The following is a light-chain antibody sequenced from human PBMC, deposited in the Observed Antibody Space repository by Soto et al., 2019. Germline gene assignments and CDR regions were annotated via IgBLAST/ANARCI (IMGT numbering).Light chain of an antibody. V-gene: IGKV1-5*01. CDR3: QQYNRYPYT. J-gene: IGKJ2*01. Sequence: DIQMTQSPSTLSASVGDRVTITCRASQSISSWLAWYQQKPGKATKLLIYDASSLESGVPSRFSGSGSGTECTLTISSLQPDDFATYYCQQYNRYPYTFGQGTKLEIK. CDR1: QSISSW. CDR2: DAS.